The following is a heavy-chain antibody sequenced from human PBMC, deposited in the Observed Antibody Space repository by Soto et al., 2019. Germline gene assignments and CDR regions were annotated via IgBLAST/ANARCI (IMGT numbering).Heavy chain of an antibody. CDR2: LIPYNGDR. J-gene: IGHJ5*02. CDR3: VRDASSGYRGWWDP. D-gene: IGHD5-12*01. V-gene: IGHV1-18*01. CDR1: GYTFTSYG. Sequence: ASVKVSYKASGYTFTSYGISWVRQAPGQGLEWMGLLIPYNGDRIYAQKFQGRVILTTDTATNTAYMELGSLRSDDTAVYYCVRDASSGYRGWWDPWGQGTLVTVSS.